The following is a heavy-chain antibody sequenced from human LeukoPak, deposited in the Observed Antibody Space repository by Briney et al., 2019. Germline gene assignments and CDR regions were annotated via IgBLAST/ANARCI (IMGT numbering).Heavy chain of an antibody. CDR2: IYDSGST. J-gene: IGHJ4*02. Sequence: PSQTLSLTCAVSGGSISSGGYSWSWIRQPPGKGLEWIGYIYDSGSTYYNPSLKSRVTISVDTSKNQFSLKLSSVTAADTAVYYCARERQWLKLFDYWGQGTLVTVSS. CDR1: GGSISSGGYS. D-gene: IGHD6-19*01. CDR3: ARERQWLKLFDY. V-gene: IGHV4-30-2*01.